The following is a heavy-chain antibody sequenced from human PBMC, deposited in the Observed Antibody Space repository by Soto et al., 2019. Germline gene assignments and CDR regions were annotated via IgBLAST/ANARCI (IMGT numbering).Heavy chain of an antibody. J-gene: IGHJ3*02. V-gene: IGHV1-69*01. CDR2: IIPIFGTA. CDR1: GGTFSTYA. Sequence: QVQLVQSGAEVKKPGSSVKVSCKASGGTFSTYAISWVRQAPGQGLEWMGGIIPIFGTAKYAQKFQGSVTITADESTSTAYMELSSLRSEETAVYYCAREIFGVIISGGRDAFDIWGQGTMVTVSS. CDR3: AREIFGVIISGGRDAFDI. D-gene: IGHD3-3*01.